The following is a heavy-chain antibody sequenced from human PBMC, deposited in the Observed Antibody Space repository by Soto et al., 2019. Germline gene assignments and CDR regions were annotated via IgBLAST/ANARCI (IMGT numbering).Heavy chain of an antibody. CDR2: IVPIVDTS. CDR1: GGTFSSYA. D-gene: IGHD5-12*01. Sequence: QVQLVQSGAEVRQPASSVKVSCKTSGGTFSSYAISWVRQAPGQGLEWMRGIVPIVDTSTYAQKFQGRVTITADESTSTAYMELSSLRSDDTAIYYCVRVVAIPGYPDNWGQGTLVTVSS. V-gene: IGHV1-69*12. CDR3: VRVVAIPGYPDN. J-gene: IGHJ4*02.